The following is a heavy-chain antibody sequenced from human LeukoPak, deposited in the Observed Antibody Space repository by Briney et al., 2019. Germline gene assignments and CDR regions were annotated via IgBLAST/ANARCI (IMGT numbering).Heavy chain of an antibody. V-gene: IGHV5-51*01. D-gene: IGHD3/OR15-3a*01. Sequence: GESLKISCKASGYSFNNYWIGWVRQMPGKGLECMGIIYPGDSDTRYSPSFQGQVTISADKSISTAYLQWTSLRASDTAMYYCASGMTGFYTLFDYWGPGTLVTVSS. CDR3: ASGMTGFYTLFDY. CDR1: GYSFNNYW. CDR2: IYPGDSDT. J-gene: IGHJ4*02.